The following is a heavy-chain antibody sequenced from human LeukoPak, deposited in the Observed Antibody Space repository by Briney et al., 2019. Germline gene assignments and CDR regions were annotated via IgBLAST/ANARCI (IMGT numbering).Heavy chain of an antibody. V-gene: IGHV4-4*02. CDR2: MHSTGST. CDR1: GGSISSSNW. CDR3: ARYHCPTDICDGFDY. Sequence: SGTLSLTCAVSGGSISSSNWWSWVRQPPGKGLEWIGYMHSTGSTNQNPSLKSRVTMSVDASKNQFSLKLTSVTAADTAVYYCARYHCPTDICDGFDYWGLGTLVTVST. J-gene: IGHJ4*02. D-gene: IGHD2-8*01.